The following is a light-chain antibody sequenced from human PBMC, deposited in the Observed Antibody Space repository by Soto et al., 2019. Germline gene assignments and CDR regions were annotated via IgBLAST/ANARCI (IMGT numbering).Light chain of an antibody. CDR2: EVT. Sequence: QPASVSGSPGQSITISCTGTSSDLGNYNLVSWYQQHPGKAPKLMIYEVTKRPSGVSNRFSGSKSGNTASLTISGLQAEDEADYYCCSYAGSSFVVFGGGTKLTVL. CDR1: SSDLGNYNL. CDR3: CSYAGSSFVV. J-gene: IGLJ2*01. V-gene: IGLV2-23*02.